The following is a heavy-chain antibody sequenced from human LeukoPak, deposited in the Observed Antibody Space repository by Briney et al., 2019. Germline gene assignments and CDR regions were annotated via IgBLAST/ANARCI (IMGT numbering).Heavy chain of an antibody. CDR2: IWYDGSNK. Sequence: GGSLRLSCAASGFTFSSYGMHWVRQAPGKGLEWVAVIWYDGSNKYYADSVKGRFTISRDNSKNTLYLQMNSLRAEDTAVYYCARDQGAVADYFDYWGQGTLVTVS. D-gene: IGHD6-19*01. CDR3: ARDQGAVADYFDY. CDR1: GFTFSSYG. J-gene: IGHJ4*02. V-gene: IGHV3-33*01.